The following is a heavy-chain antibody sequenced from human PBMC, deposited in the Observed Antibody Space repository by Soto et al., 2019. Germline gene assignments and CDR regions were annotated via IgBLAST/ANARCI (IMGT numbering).Heavy chain of an antibody. CDR1: GFSFSSLA. J-gene: IGHJ4*02. CDR2: ISGRGVDT. CDR3: AKDQTDVTLFDY. V-gene: IGHV3-23*01. Sequence: GSLRLSCAASGFSFSSLAMSWVRQAPGKGLEWVSSISGRGVDTLYADSVKGRFTIPRDNSRNTLYLQVNSLRAEDTAVYYCAKDQTDVTLFDYWGQGTLVTVSS. D-gene: IGHD2-21*02.